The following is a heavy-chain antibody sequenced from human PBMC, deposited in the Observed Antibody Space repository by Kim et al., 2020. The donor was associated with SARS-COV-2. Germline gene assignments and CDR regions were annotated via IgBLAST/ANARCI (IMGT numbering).Heavy chain of an antibody. D-gene: IGHD5-18*01. CDR3: AAGGNTYGYYYYGMDV. J-gene: IGHJ6*01. CDR2: ISYTGHT. V-gene: IGHV4-31*03. Sequence: SETLSLTCNVSGASINSGGYYWTWIHQHPGKGLEWIGFISYTGHTSYKPSLQSRVAVSMDTSKNQFSLSLNSPTAADTAVYYCAAGGNTYGYYYYGMDV. CDR1: GASINSGGYY.